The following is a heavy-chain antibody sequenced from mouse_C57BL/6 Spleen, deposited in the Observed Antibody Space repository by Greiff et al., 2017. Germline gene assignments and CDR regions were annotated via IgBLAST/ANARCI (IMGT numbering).Heavy chain of an antibody. J-gene: IGHJ4*01. D-gene: IGHD2-13*01. V-gene: IGHV1-39*01. CDR3: ARRMTAEGLAMDY. CDR2: INPNYGTT. Sequence: EVQLKESGPELVKPGASVKISCKASGYSFTDYNMNWVKQSNGKSLEWIGVINPNYGTTSYNKKFKGKATLTGDQSSSTAYMQLNSLTSEDSAVYYCARRMTAEGLAMDYWGQGTSVTVSS. CDR1: GYSFTDYN.